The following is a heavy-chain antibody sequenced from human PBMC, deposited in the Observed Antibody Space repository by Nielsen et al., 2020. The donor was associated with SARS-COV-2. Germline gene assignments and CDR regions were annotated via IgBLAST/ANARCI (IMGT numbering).Heavy chain of an antibody. Sequence: GGSLRLSCAASGFTFDDYAMHWVRQAPGKGLEWVSGISWNSGSIGYADSVKGRFTISRDNAKNSLYLQMNSLRAEDTALYYCAKEPEEGYDYWGQGTLVTVSS. D-gene: IGHD1-14*01. J-gene: IGHJ4*02. CDR3: AKEPEEGYDY. CDR2: ISWNSGSI. V-gene: IGHV3-9*01. CDR1: GFTFDDYA.